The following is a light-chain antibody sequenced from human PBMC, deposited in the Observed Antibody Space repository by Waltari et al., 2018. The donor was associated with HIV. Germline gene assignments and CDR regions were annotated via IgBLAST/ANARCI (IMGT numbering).Light chain of an antibody. CDR2: DEN. CDR3: GGWDASLGVL. V-gene: IGLV1-51*01. Sequence: QSVLTQPPSVSAAPGQRVTISCFGSNSNLGNHYVSWYQQFPGTAPKPLLFDENKRPSGIPDRCSGSRSDTSATLVISGLQTGDEATYYYGGWDASLGVLFGGGTELTVL. CDR1: NSNLGNHY. J-gene: IGLJ3*02.